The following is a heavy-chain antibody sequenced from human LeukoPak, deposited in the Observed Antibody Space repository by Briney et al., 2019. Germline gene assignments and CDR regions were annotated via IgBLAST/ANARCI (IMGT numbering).Heavy chain of an antibody. V-gene: IGHV3-30*02. D-gene: IGHD4-17*01. CDR1: GFTFSSCG. J-gene: IGHJ3*02. CDR3: ASERDYGDSNAFDM. CDR2: IRYDGSSN. Sequence: PGGSLRLSCAASGFTFSSCGMHWVRQAPGKGLEWVAFIRYDGSSNYYADSVKGRFTISRDNSKNTLYLQMNSLRPEDTAVYYCASERDYGDSNAFDMWGQGTMVTVSS.